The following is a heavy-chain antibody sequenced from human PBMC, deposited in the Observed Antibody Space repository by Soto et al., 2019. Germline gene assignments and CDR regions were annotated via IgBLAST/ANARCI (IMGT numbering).Heavy chain of an antibody. J-gene: IGHJ3*02. Sequence: EVQLLESGGGLVQPGGSLRLSCAASGFTFSSYAVSWVRQAPGKGLEWVSAISNSGGTTYYADSVKGRFTISRDNSKTTLYRQMSSLRAEDTAVYYCAKPRSGCSGWYCLDAFDIWGQGTMVTVSS. V-gene: IGHV3-23*01. D-gene: IGHD6-19*01. CDR2: ISNSGGTT. CDR3: AKPRSGCSGWYCLDAFDI. CDR1: GFTFSSYA.